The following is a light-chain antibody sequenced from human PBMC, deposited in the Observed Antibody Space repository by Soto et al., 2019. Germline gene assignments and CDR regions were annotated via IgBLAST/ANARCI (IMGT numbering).Light chain of an antibody. J-gene: IGLJ2*01. V-gene: IGLV2-8*01. CDR3: SSYAGTNVV. CDR1: SSDVGGYNY. CDR2: EVS. Sequence: QSALTQPPSASGSPGQSVTISCTGTSSDVGGYNYVSWYQQHPGKAPKLMIYEVSKRPSGVPDRFSGSKSGNTASLTVSGLQAEDEADYYCSSYAGTNVVFGGATQLTVL.